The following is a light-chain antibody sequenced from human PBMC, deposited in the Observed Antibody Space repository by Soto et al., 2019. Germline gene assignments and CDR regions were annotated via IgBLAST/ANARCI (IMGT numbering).Light chain of an antibody. CDR1: SSDVGYYNF. V-gene: IGLV2-14*01. CDR3: SSYTSSSPRV. J-gene: IGLJ1*01. CDR2: EVS. Sequence: QSALTQPASVSGSPGQWITISCTGTSSDVGYYNFVSWYQHYPGKAPKLLIYEVSNRPSGVSNRFSGSKSGNTASLTISGLQAEDAADYYCSSYTSSSPRVFGTGTKVTVL.